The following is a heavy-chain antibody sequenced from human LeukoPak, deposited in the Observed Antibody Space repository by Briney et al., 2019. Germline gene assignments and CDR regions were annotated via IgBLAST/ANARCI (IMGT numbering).Heavy chain of an antibody. J-gene: IGHJ4*02. V-gene: IGHV4-30-2*01. CDR3: ARLGLTSVGAMPVDY. Sequence: SQTLSLTCTVSGGSISSGGYYWSWIRQPPGKGLEWIGYIYHSGSTYYNPSLKSRVTISVDTSKNQFSLKLSSVTAADTAVYYCARLGLTSVGAMPVDYWGQGTLVTVSS. D-gene: IGHD1-26*01. CDR2: IYHSGST. CDR1: GGSISSGGYY.